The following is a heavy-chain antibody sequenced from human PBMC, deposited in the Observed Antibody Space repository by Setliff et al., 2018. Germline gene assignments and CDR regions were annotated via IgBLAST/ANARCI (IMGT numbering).Heavy chain of an antibody. CDR2: IIPVFRTA. CDR3: ARDTRDRYDTSGHYLSLDY. CDR1: GGSFNNYP. Sequence: SVKVSCKASGGSFNNYPISWVRQAPGHGLEWMGRIIPVFRTAKYAQRCQGRVTITADDSTRTAYMELSSVRFEDTAVYYCARDTRDRYDTSGHYLSLDYWGQGTLVTVSS. V-gene: IGHV1-69*13. D-gene: IGHD3-22*01. J-gene: IGHJ4*02.